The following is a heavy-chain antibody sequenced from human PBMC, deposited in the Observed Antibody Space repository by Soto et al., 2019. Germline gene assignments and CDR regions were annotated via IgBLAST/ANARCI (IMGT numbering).Heavy chain of an antibody. Sequence: SETLSLTCTVSGASISSSYWSWIRQSPGKGLEWIGYVYHTGSTNYNPSLKSRVTISLDTSKSQFSLNLTSLTTADTAVYFCARGGNRYSNVASGVGGFDYWGQGSMVTVYS. CDR1: GASISSSY. CDR3: ARGGNRYSNVASGVGGFDY. CDR2: VYHTGST. D-gene: IGHD5-12*01. J-gene: IGHJ4*02. V-gene: IGHV4-59*01.